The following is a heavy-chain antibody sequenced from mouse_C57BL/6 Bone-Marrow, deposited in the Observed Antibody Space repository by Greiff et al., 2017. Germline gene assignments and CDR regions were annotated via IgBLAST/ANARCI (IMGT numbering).Heavy chain of an antibody. D-gene: IGHD1-1*01. J-gene: IGHJ2*01. CDR3: ARERSSYFDY. V-gene: IGHV1-7*01. CDR2: INPSSGYT. Sequence: QVQLKQSGAELAKPGASVKLSCTASGYTFTSYWMHWVKQRPGQGLEWIGYINPSSGYTKYNQKFKDKATLTADKSSSTAYMQLSSLTYEDSAVYYCARERSSYFDYWGLGTTLTVSS. CDR1: GYTFTSYW.